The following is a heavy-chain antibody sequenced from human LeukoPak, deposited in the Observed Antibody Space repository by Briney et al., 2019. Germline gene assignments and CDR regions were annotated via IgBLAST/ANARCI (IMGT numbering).Heavy chain of an antibody. Sequence: PSETLSLTCTVSGGSISSSSYYWGWIRQPPGKGLEWIGSIYYSGSTYYNPSLKSRVTISVDTSKNQFSLKLSSVTAADTAVYYCARAIVDTAMVNLSPFDPWGQGTLVTVSS. CDR2: IYYSGST. D-gene: IGHD5-18*01. CDR3: ARAIVDTAMVNLSPFDP. J-gene: IGHJ5*02. CDR1: GGSISSSSYY. V-gene: IGHV4-39*07.